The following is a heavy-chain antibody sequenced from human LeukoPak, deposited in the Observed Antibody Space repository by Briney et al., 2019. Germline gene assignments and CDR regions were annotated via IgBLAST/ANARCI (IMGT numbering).Heavy chain of an antibody. J-gene: IGHJ5*01. CDR1: GFTFSSYA. CDR2: IYSGGNT. Sequence: GGSLRLSCAASGFTFSSYAMGWVRQAPGKGLEWVSVIYSGGNTYYADSVKGRFTISRDNSKNTLYLQMNSLGAEDTAVYYCAGAHSSSWSVFWGQGTLVTVSS. CDR3: AGAHSSSWSVF. V-gene: IGHV3-53*01. D-gene: IGHD4-11*01.